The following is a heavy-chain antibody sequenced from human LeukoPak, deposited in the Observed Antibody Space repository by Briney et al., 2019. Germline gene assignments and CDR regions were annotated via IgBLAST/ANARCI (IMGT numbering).Heavy chain of an antibody. CDR2: ISGSGGST. CDR3: AKDGYCSGGSCNMSEDY. Sequence: GGSLRLSCAASGFTFSSYAMSWVRQAPGKGLEWVSAISGSGGSTYYADSVKGRFTISRDNSKNTLYLQMNSLRAEDTAVYYCAKDGYCSGGSCNMSEDYWGQGTLVTVSS. CDR1: GFTFSSYA. V-gene: IGHV3-23*01. J-gene: IGHJ4*02. D-gene: IGHD2-15*01.